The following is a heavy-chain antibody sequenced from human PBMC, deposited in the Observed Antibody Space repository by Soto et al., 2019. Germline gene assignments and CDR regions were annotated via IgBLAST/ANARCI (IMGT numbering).Heavy chain of an antibody. Sequence: QVQLQESGPGLVKPSQTLSLTCTVSGGSISSGGYYWSWIRQHPGKGLEWIGYIYYSGSTYYNPSLKSRVTISVDTSKNQFSLKPSSVTAADTAVYYCARERAYCSSTSCYNLDAFDIWGQGTMVTVSS. CDR2: IYYSGST. D-gene: IGHD2-2*02. J-gene: IGHJ3*02. V-gene: IGHV4-31*03. CDR3: ARERAYCSSTSCYNLDAFDI. CDR1: GGSISSGGYY.